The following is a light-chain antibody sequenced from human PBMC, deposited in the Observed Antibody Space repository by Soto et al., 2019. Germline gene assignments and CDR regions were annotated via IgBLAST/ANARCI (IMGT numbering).Light chain of an antibody. Sequence: QSALTQPRSVSGSPGQSVTISCTGTSSDVGGYNYVSWYQQHPGKAPKLMIYDVSKRPSGVPGRFSGSKSGNTASLTISGLQAEDEADYYCCSYAGSYTVFGGGTKVTVL. CDR1: SSDVGGYNY. CDR2: DVS. V-gene: IGLV2-11*01. CDR3: CSYAGSYTV. J-gene: IGLJ3*02.